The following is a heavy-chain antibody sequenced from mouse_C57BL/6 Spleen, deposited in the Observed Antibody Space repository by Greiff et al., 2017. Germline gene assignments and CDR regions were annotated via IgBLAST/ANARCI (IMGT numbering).Heavy chain of an antibody. CDR2: INPNNGGT. CDR1: GYTFTDYY. V-gene: IGHV1-26*01. CDR3: ALSHYYAMDY. J-gene: IGHJ4*01. Sequence: EVQLQQSGPELVKPGASVKISCKASGYTFTDYYMNWVKQSHGKSLEWIGDINPNNGGTSYNQKFKGKATLTVDKSSSTAYMELRSLTSEDSAVYYCALSHYYAMDYWGQGTSVTVSS.